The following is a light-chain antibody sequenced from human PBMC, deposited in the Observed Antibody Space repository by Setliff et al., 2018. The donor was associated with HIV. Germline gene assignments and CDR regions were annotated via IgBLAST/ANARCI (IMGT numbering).Light chain of an antibody. J-gene: IGLJ2*01. CDR3: CSYAGTSTHVV. CDR1: SSDVGSYNL. Sequence: QSALTQPASVSGSPGQSITISYTGTSSDVGSYNLVSWYQQHPGKVPKLMIYEVSKRPSGVSNRFSGSKSDNTASLTISGLQAEDEADYYCCSYAGTSTHVVFGGGTKVTVL. CDR2: EVS. V-gene: IGLV2-23*02.